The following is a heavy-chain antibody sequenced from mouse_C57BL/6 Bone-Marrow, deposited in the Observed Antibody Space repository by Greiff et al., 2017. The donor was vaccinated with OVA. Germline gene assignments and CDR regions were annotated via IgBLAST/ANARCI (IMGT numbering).Heavy chain of an antibody. CDR3: AIEGKMSDYFDY. Sequence: VQLQQSGPELVKPGASVTIPCKASGYTFTDYNMDWVKQSHGKSLEWIGDINPNNGGTIYNQKFKGKAPLTVDKSSSTAYMELRSLTSEDTAVYYGAIEGKMSDYFDYWGQGTTLTVSS. CDR1: GYTFTDYN. CDR2: INPNNGGT. J-gene: IGHJ2*01. V-gene: IGHV1-18*01.